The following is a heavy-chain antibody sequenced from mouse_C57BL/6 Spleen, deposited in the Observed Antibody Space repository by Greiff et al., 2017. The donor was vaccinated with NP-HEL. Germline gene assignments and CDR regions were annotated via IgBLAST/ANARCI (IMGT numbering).Heavy chain of an antibody. J-gene: IGHJ3*01. D-gene: IGHD2-5*01. Sequence: VQLQQSGAELVKPGASVKIFCKASGYAFSSYWMNWVKQRPGKGLEWIGQIYPGDGDTNYNGKFKGKATLTADKSSSTAYMQLSSLTSEDSAVYFCARPPYSNYEACFAYWGQGTLVTVSA. CDR2: IYPGDGDT. CDR3: ARPPYSNYEACFAY. V-gene: IGHV1-80*01. CDR1: GYAFSSYW.